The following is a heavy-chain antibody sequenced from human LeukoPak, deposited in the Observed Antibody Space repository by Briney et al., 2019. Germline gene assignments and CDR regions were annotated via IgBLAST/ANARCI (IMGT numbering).Heavy chain of an antibody. D-gene: IGHD1-26*01. Sequence: SETLSLTCTVSGVSISSSSYYWNWIRQPPGKGLEWIGNIKYGGSTYYNPSLKSRVTISVDTSKNQFSLKLSSVTAADTAVYYCARRVGATLGFDIWGQGTMVTVSS. J-gene: IGHJ3*02. V-gene: IGHV4-39*01. CDR1: GVSISSSSYY. CDR3: ARRVGATLGFDI. CDR2: IKYGGST.